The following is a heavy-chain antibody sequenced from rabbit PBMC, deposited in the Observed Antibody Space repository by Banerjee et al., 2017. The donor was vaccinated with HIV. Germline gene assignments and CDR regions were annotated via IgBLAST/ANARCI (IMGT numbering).Heavy chain of an antibody. CDR1: GFSFSSYYY. CDR3: ARGDGGNTYINAVHGMDF. V-gene: IGHV1S40*01. J-gene: IGHJ6*01. D-gene: IGHD8-1*01. Sequence: QSLEESGGDLVQPEGSLTLTCTASGFSFSSYYYMCWVRQAPEKGLEWIACIDSGSSAATYYASWATGRFTISKTSSTTVTLQMTSLTAADTATYFCARGDGGNTYINAVHGMDFWGQGTLVTVS. CDR2: IDSGSSAAT.